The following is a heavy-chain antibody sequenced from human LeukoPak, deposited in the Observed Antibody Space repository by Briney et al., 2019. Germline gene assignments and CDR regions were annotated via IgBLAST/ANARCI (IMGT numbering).Heavy chain of an antibody. CDR2: IKEDGSVI. CDR3: ATGRWFGEFAGSAFED. Sequence: EGSRRLSCLGSGFGFSNYWMTWLRQAPGEGLEWVANIKEDGSVIYYADSVKGRFTISRDNAKNSVYLQMNSLRVEDTALYYCATGRWFGEFAGSAFEDWGQGTLVTVSS. CDR1: GFGFSNYW. J-gene: IGHJ4*02. V-gene: IGHV3-7*01. D-gene: IGHD3-10*01.